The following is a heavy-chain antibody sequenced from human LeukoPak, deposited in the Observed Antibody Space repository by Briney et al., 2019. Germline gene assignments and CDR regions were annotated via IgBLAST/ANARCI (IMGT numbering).Heavy chain of an antibody. CDR3: AREDTAIVNYGMDV. CDR2: IYHSGST. Sequence: PSETLSLTCAVSGGSISSGGYSWSWIRQPPGKGLERIGYIYHSGSTYYNPPLKSRITISVDRSKNQFSLKLSSVTAADTAAYYCAREDTAIVNYGMDVWGQGTTVTVSS. CDR1: GGSISSGGYS. J-gene: IGHJ6*02. V-gene: IGHV4-30-2*01. D-gene: IGHD5-18*01.